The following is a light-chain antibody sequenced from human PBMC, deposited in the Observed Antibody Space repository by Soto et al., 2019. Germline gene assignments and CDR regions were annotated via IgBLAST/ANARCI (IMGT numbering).Light chain of an antibody. CDR3: CSSAGSNTLI. J-gene: IGLJ2*01. CDR2: EDF. CDR1: SNDVGNSNL. V-gene: IGLV2-23*01. Sequence: QSALTQPASVSGSPGQSITISCTGTSNDVGNSNLVSWYQQYPGKAPKLMIYEDFRRPSGVSDRFSGSKSANTASLTISGLQAEDEADYFCCSSAGSNTLIFGGGTQLTVL.